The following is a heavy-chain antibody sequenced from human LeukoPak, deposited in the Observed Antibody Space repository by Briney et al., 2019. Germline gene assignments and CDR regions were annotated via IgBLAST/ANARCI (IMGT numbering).Heavy chain of an antibody. CDR2: ISYDGSNK. V-gene: IGHV3-30*18. D-gene: IGHD4-17*01. CDR1: GFTFSSYG. J-gene: IGHJ4*02. Sequence: GGSLRLSCAASGFTFSSYGMHWVRQAPGKGLEWVAVISYDGSNKYYADSVKGRFTISRDNSKNTLYLQMNSLRAEDTAVYYCAKDLNPGDYPIRYFDYWGQGTLVTVSS. CDR3: AKDLNPGDYPIRYFDY.